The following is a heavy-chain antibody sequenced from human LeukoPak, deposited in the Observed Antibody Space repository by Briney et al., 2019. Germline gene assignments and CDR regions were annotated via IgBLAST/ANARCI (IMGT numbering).Heavy chain of an antibody. CDR1: GYTFTSNY. CDR3: ARDQEGFDY. V-gene: IGHV1-46*01. CDR2: IYPRDGST. J-gene: IGHJ4*02. Sequence: ASVNVSCKASGYTFTSNYIHWVRQAPGQGLEWMGMIYPRDGSTSYAQKFQGRVTVTRDTSTSTVHMELSGLRSGDTAVYYCARDQEGFDYWGQGTLVTVSS.